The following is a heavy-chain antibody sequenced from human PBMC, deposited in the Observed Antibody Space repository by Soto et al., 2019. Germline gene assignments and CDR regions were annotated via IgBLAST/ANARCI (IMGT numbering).Heavy chain of an antibody. J-gene: IGHJ5*02. V-gene: IGHV1-2*02. CDR1: GYTFIAYY. CDR2: VNPKCGDT. Sequence: QVRLVQSGPEVLQPGASVKVSCTTSGYTFIAYYLHWVRQVPGQGLEWMGWVNPKCGDTNYAQKFQRRLSITRDTSLSSAPMQLRRLSSDDTAVYYCATGTNGTTGLFHPWGQGTQVTVSS. CDR3: ATGTNGTTGLFHP. D-gene: IGHD1-1*01.